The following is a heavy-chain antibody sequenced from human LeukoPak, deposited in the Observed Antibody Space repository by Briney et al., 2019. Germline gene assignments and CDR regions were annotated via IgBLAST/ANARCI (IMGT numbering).Heavy chain of an antibody. V-gene: IGHV4-59*12. CDR1: GGSISSYY. Sequence: SETLSLTCTVSGGSISSYYWSWIRQPPGKGLEWIGYIYCSGSTNYNPSLKSRVTISVDTSKNQFSLKLSSVTAADTAVYYCARRSTYYYDRTGAFYIWGQGTMVTVSS. CDR2: IYCSGST. D-gene: IGHD3-22*01. CDR3: ARRSTYYYDRTGAFYI. J-gene: IGHJ3*02.